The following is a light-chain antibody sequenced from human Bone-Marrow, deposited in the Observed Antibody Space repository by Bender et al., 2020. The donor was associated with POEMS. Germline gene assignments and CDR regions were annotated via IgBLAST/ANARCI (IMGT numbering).Light chain of an antibody. CDR2: RSD. CDR1: TSNIGDNY. Sequence: QSVLTQPPSVSGTPGQTVTISCHGSTSNIGDNYVSWYYQLPGTAPKLLIYRSDQRPSGVTDRLSGSKSGTSASLSMRGLRSEDDADYYCATGEDGLSGVAFGGGTKLTVI. CDR3: ATGEDGLSGVA. V-gene: IGLV1-47*01. J-gene: IGLJ2*01.